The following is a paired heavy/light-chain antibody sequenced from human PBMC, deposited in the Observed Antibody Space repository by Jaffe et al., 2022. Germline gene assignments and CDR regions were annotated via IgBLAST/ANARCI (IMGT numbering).Light chain of an antibody. V-gene: IGKV3-20*01. CDR1: QSVSSSY. J-gene: IGKJ2*01. CDR2: GAS. Sequence: EIVLTQSPGTLSLSPGERATLSCRASQSVSSSYLAWYQQKPGQAPRLLMYGASTRATGIPDRFIGSGSGTDFTLTISRLEPEDFAVYYCQQYGSLPYTFGQGTKLEIK. CDR3: QQYGSLPYT.
Heavy chain of an antibody. CDR1: GFTFSRYW. V-gene: IGHV3-74*01. D-gene: IGHD4-17*01. CDR2: INSDGSST. Sequence: EVQLVESGGGLVQPGGSLRLSCAASGFTFSRYWMQWVRQAPGKGLVWVSRINSDGSSTSYADSVKGRFTISRDTAKNTLYLQMNSLRAEDTAVYYCTSRSLVGDHGDHGDFDYWGQGTLVTVSS. J-gene: IGHJ4*02. CDR3: TSRSLVGDHGDHGDFDY.